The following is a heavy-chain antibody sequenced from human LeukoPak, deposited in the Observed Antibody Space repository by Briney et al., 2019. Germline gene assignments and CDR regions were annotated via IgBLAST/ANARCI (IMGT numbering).Heavy chain of an antibody. Sequence: GGSLRLSCAASGFTFSNYDMHWVRQATGKGLEWVSAFHTAGDIHYSGSVKGRFATSRENAKNSFYLQMNNLRAGDTAVYYCARGSCSSRSCYKRVNGLDVWGQGTPVIVSS. V-gene: IGHV3-13*01. CDR3: ARGSCSSRSCYKRVNGLDV. J-gene: IGHJ6*02. D-gene: IGHD2-2*01. CDR1: GFTFSNYD. CDR2: FHTAGDI.